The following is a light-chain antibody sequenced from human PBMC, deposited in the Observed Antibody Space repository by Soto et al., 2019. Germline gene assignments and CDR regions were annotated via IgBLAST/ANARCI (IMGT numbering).Light chain of an antibody. CDR1: QNIKKY. V-gene: IGKV1-39*01. CDR2: TAS. Sequence: DIQMTQSPSSLSASVGDRVTITCRASQNIKKYLNWYQQKPGKAPNLLIYTASSLQVGLPSRFSGSGSGTDFTLTISSLQPEDSATYYCQQRFGTPLTFGGGTKVEIK. J-gene: IGKJ4*01. CDR3: QQRFGTPLT.